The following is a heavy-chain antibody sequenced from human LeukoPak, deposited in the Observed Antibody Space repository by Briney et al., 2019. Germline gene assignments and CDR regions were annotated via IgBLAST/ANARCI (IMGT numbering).Heavy chain of an antibody. Sequence: GGSLRLSCAASGFTFSSCGMSWVRQTPGKGLEWVSGISGSGGRTYQADSVKGRFTISRDNSKNTLYLQMNSLRAEDTAVYYCAKDPYRASSGLVDYWGQGTLVTVSS. CDR2: ISGSGGRT. CDR3: AKDPYRASSGLVDY. D-gene: IGHD5-12*01. V-gene: IGHV3-23*01. J-gene: IGHJ4*02. CDR1: GFTFSSCG.